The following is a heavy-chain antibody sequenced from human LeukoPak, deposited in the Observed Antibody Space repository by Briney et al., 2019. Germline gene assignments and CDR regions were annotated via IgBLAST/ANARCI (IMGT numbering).Heavy chain of an antibody. CDR3: ARDGLNYYGSGGYSLHNWFDP. D-gene: IGHD3-10*01. V-gene: IGHV3-9*01. Sequence: PGRSLSLSCAASGFTFSGYAMHWVRQAPGKGLEWVSVISWDSSSIGYADSVKGRFTISRDNSKNSLYLQMNSLRAEDTAVYYCARDGLNYYGSGGYSLHNWFDPWGQGTLVTVSS. J-gene: IGHJ5*02. CDR2: ISWDSSSI. CDR1: GFTFSGYA.